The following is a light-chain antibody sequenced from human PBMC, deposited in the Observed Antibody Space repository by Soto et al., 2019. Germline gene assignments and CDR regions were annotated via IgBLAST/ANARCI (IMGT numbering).Light chain of an antibody. V-gene: IGLV2-14*03. CDR3: TSSTTGSLYV. Sequence: QSVLTQPASVSGSPGQAITISCSGTSSDVGAFNYVSWYQQHPGKAPKLMIYDVSNRPSGVSNRFSGSKSGNTASLTISGLQAEDEADYFCTSSTTGSLYVFGTGTKVTVL. CDR2: DVS. CDR1: SSDVGAFNY. J-gene: IGLJ1*01.